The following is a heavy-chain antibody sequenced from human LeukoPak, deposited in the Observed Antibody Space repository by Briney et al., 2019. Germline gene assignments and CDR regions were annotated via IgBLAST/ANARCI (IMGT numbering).Heavy chain of an antibody. J-gene: IGHJ3*02. Sequence: PSETLSLTCTVSGGSISSYYWSWIRQPAGKGLEWIGRIYTSGSTNYNPSLKSRVTMSVDTSKNQFSLKLSSVTAADTAVYYCARDTEWEYSVPDAFDIWGQGTMVTVSS. D-gene: IGHD1-26*01. CDR1: GGSISSYY. V-gene: IGHV4-4*07. CDR2: IYTSGST. CDR3: ARDTEWEYSVPDAFDI.